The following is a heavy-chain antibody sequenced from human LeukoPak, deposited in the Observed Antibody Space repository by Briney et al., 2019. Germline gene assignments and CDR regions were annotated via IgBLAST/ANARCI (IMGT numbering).Heavy chain of an antibody. Sequence: ASVKVSCKASGYTFTEYYIRWVRQAPGRGFEWMGWINPNSGGTNYAQKFQGRVTMTSDTSISTAYMDLSRLRSADAAVYYCARTSAGAAAGEFDYWGQGTLVTVSS. CDR3: ARTSAGAAAGEFDY. J-gene: IGHJ4*02. CDR2: INPNSGGT. CDR1: GYTFTEYY. D-gene: IGHD6-13*01. V-gene: IGHV1-2*02.